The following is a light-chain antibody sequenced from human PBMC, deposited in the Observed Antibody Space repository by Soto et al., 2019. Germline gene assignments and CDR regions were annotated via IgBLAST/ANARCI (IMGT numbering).Light chain of an antibody. CDR1: SSNIGGNS. CDR2: DDD. V-gene: IGLV1-51*01. Sequence: QSVLTQPPSVSAAPGQKVTISCSGSSSNIGGNSVSWYQQLPGTAPKLLIYDDDKRPSGIPDRFSGSKSGTSATLGITGFRTGDEADYYCFSYTSSGTYVFGTGTKVTVL. J-gene: IGLJ1*01. CDR3: FSYTSSGTYV.